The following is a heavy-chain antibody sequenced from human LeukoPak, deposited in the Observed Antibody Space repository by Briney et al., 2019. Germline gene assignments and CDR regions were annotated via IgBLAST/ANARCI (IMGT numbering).Heavy chain of an antibody. Sequence: ASVRVSCKASGYTFTSYDINWVRQATGQGLEWMGWMNPNSGNTGYAQKFQGRVTMTRNTSISTAYMELSSLRSEDTAVYYCARAYSSGWYRWFDPWGQGTLVTVSS. CDR2: MNPNSGNT. CDR3: ARAYSSGWYRWFDP. V-gene: IGHV1-8*01. CDR1: GYTFTSYD. D-gene: IGHD6-19*01. J-gene: IGHJ5*02.